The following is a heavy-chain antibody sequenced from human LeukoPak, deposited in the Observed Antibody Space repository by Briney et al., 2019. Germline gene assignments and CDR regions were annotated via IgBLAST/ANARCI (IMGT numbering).Heavy chain of an antibody. CDR2: ISYDGSNK. D-gene: IGHD2-15*01. CDR3: ARDWWNDY. Sequence: PGRSLRLSCAASGFTFSSFAMHWVRQAPGKGLEWVAVISYDGSNKYYADSVKGRFTVSRDNSKNTLYLQMYSLRAEDTAVYYCARDWWNDYWGQGTLVTVSS. V-gene: IGHV3-30*04. CDR1: GFTFSSFA. J-gene: IGHJ4*02.